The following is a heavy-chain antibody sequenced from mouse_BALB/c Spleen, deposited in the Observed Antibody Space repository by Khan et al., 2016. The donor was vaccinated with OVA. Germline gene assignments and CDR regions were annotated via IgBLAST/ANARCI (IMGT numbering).Heavy chain of an antibody. V-gene: IGHV1-9*01. J-gene: IGHJ4*01. CDR1: GYTFSSYW. Sequence: QVQLQQSGAELMKPGASVKISCKATGYTFSSYWIEWVKQRPGHGLEWIGEILPGRGNINYNEKFKGKATFTADTSSNIAYMQLNSLTSEDSAVYYCASGAGTTYGMDYWGQGTPVTVSS. CDR2: ILPGRGNI. CDR3: ASGAGTTYGMDY. D-gene: IGHD4-1*01.